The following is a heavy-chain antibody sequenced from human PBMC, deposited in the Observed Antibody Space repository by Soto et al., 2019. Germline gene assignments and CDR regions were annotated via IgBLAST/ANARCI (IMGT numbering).Heavy chain of an antibody. CDR1: GFTFTSSA. V-gene: IGHV1-58*02. J-gene: IGHJ6*03. CDR3: AAGYCSSTSCTDYYYYYYMDV. Sequence: GASVKVSCKASGFTFTSSAMQWVRQARGQRLEWIGWIVVGSGNTNYAQKFQERVTITRDMSTSTAYMELSSLRSEDTAVYYCAAGYCSSTSCTDYYYYYYMDVWGKGTTVTVSS. D-gene: IGHD2-2*01. CDR2: IVVGSGNT.